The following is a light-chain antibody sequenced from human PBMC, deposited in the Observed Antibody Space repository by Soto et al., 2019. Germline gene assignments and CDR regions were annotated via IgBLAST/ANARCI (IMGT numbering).Light chain of an antibody. CDR1: SSDVGGSNY. CDR2: DVN. V-gene: IGLV2-14*01. J-gene: IGLJ2*01. CDR3: SSYRSGSTLV. Sequence: QPALTQPASVSGSPGQSITISCTGTSSDVGGSNYVSWYQQHPGKAPKLMIYDVNDRPSGISNRFSGSKSGNTASLTISGLQAEDEADYYCSSYRSGSTLVFGGGTQLTVL.